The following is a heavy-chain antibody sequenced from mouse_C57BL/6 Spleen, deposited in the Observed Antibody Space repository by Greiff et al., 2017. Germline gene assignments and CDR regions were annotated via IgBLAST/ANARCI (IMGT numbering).Heavy chain of an antibody. CDR2: ISSGGDYI. CDR1: GFTFSSYA. J-gene: IGHJ2*01. V-gene: IGHV5-9-1*02. Sequence: EVKLVESGEGLVKPGGSLKLSCAASGFTFSSYAMSWVRQTPEKRLEWVAYISSGGDYIYYADTVKGRVTISGDNARNTLYLQMSSLKSEDTAMYYCTRVRNYFDYWGQGTTLTVYS. CDR3: TRVRNYFDY.